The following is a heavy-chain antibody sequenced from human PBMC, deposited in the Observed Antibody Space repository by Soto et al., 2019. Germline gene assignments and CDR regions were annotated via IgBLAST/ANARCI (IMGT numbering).Heavy chain of an antibody. CDR2: TYYRSKWYN. D-gene: IGHD6-13*01. CDR1: GDSVSSNSVA. Sequence: QVQLQQSGPGLVKPSQTLSLTCAISGDSVSSNSVAWNWIRQSPSRGLEWLGRTYYRSKWYNDYAVSVKSRITSNPETYKNPFSLPLNSVTPEDTAVYYGARESARPQLAYYCDYWGQGTLVTVSS. V-gene: IGHV6-1*01. CDR3: ARESARPQLAYYCDY. J-gene: IGHJ4*02.